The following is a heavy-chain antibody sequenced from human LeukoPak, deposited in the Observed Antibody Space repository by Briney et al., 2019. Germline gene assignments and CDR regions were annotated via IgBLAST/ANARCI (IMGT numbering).Heavy chain of an antibody. CDR2: IKQDGSEK. Sequence: GGSLRLSCAASGFTFSTYSMSWVRQAPGKGLEWVANIKQDGSEKYYLDSVKGRFTISRDNAKNSLYLQMNSLRAEDTAVYFCTREAAAGIDYWGQGTLVTVSS. CDR3: TREAAAGIDY. CDR1: GFTFSTYS. D-gene: IGHD6-13*01. V-gene: IGHV3-7*01. J-gene: IGHJ4*02.